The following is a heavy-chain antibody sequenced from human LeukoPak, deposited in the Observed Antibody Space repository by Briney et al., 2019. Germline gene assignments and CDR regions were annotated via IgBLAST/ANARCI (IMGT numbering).Heavy chain of an antibody. V-gene: IGHV3-21*01. CDR2: ISSSSSYI. CDR1: GFTFSSYS. Sequence: GGSLRLSCAASGFTFSSYSMNWVRQAPGKGLEWVSPISSSSSYIYYADSVKGRFTISRDNAKNSLYLQMNSLRAEDTAVYYCARDASYSSGSAFDIWGQGTMVTVSS. J-gene: IGHJ3*02. D-gene: IGHD6-19*01. CDR3: ARDASYSSGSAFDI.